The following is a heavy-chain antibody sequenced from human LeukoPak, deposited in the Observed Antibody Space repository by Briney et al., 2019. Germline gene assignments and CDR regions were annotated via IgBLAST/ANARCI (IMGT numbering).Heavy chain of an antibody. CDR1: GGSISSSSYY. J-gene: IGHJ4*02. V-gene: IGHV4-39*07. D-gene: IGHD3-22*01. Sequence: SETLSLTCTVSGGSISSSSYYWGWIRQPPGKGLEWIGSIYYSGSTYYNPSLKSRVTISVDKSKNQFSLKLSSVTAADTAVYYCARDFRGSSGYYPFDYWGQGTLVTVSS. CDR3: ARDFRGSSGYYPFDY. CDR2: IYYSGST.